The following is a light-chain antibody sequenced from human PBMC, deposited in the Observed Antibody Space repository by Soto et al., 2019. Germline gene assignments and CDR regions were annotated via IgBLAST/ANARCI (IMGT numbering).Light chain of an antibody. CDR1: QNITSF. CDR2: GAS. Sequence: DIRMTQSPSSLSASVGDRVTITCRAGQNITSFLNWYQQKAGKAPKLLIFGASSLQSGVPSRFSGSGSGTDFALTITSLQPPDFATYFCQQSSSAPYTFGQGTNLEIK. CDR3: QQSSSAPYT. V-gene: IGKV1-39*01. J-gene: IGKJ2*01.